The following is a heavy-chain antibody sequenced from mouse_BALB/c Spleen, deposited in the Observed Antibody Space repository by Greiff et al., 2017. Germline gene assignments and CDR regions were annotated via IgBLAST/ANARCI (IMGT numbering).Heavy chain of an antibody. CDR1: GFNIKDTY. J-gene: IGHJ2*01. CDR3: AKAYYRYDSFDY. D-gene: IGHD2-14*01. CDR2: IDPANGNT. V-gene: IGHV14-3*02. Sequence: VQLKQSGAELVKPGASVKLSCTASGFNIKDTYMHWVKQRPEQGLEWIGRIDPANGNTKYDPKFHGKATITADTSSNTAYLQLSSLTSEDTAVYYCAKAYYRYDSFDYWGQGTTLTVSS.